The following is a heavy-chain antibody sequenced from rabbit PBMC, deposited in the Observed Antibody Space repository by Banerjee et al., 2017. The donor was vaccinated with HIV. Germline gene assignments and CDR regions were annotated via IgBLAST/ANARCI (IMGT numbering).Heavy chain of an antibody. D-gene: IGHD6-1*01. CDR3: ARDDGGTNGYAFNL. J-gene: IGHJ4*01. Sequence: QSLEESGGDLVKPGASLTLTCTASGFSFSSGYDMCWVRQAPGKGLEWIACIDIGSSGSTWYARWAKGRFTISKTSSTTVTLQMTSLTAADTATYFCARDDGGTNGYAFNLWGPGTLVTVS. CDR2: IDIGSSGST. CDR1: GFSFSSGYD. V-gene: IGHV1S40*01.